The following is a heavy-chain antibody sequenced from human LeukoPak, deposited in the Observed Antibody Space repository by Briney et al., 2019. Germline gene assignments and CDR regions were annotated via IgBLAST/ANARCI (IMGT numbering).Heavy chain of an antibody. D-gene: IGHD3-16*02. J-gene: IGHJ4*02. V-gene: IGHV4-34*01. CDR3: ARRVWGSYRYTDLDY. CDR1: GGSFSGYY. Sequence: SETLSLTCAVYGGSFSGYYWSWIRQPPGKGLEWIGEINHSGSTNYNPSLKSRVTLSVDTSKNQFSLKLSSVNAADTAVFYYARRVWGSYRYTDLDYWGQGTLVTVSS. CDR2: INHSGST.